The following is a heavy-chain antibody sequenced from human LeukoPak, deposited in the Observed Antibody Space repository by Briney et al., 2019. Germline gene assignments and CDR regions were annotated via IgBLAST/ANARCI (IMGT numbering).Heavy chain of an antibody. D-gene: IGHD3-16*01. CDR1: GGSISSGDYY. CDR2: IYYSGST. Sequence: PSETLSLTCTVSGGSISSGDYYWSWIRQPPGKGLEWIGYIYYSGSTYYNPSLKSRVTISVDTSKNQFSLKLSSVTAADTAVYYCARDLSISGGDYYHYYYMDVWGKGTTVTVSS. CDR3: ARDLSISGGDYYHYYYMDV. J-gene: IGHJ6*03. V-gene: IGHV4-30-4*08.